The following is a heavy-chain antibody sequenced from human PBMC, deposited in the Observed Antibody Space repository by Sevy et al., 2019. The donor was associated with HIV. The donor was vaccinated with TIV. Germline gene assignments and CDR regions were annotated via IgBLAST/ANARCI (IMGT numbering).Heavy chain of an antibody. CDR2: INHSGST. CDR1: GGSFSGYY. J-gene: IGHJ5*02. Sequence: SETLSLTCAVYGGSFSGYYWNWIRQPPGKGLEWIGEINHSGSTDYNPSLKSRVTISVDTSKNQFSLKLISVTAADTAVYFCARGVFGVVNSWFDPWGQGTLVTVSS. V-gene: IGHV4-34*01. D-gene: IGHD3-3*01. CDR3: ARGVFGVVNSWFDP.